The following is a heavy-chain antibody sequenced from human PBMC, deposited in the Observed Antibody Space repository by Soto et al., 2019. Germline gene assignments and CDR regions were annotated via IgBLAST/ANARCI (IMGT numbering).Heavy chain of an antibody. Sequence: QITLKESGPTLVKPTQTLTLTCTFSGFSLSTTRVGVGWLRQPPGKALEWLALIYWDDDKRYSPFLNSRLTITKDTSKNQVVLTMTNMDPMDTATYFCAHTLVAGLGYYFDYWGQGTLVTVSS. J-gene: IGHJ4*02. D-gene: IGHD6-19*01. CDR2: IYWDDDK. CDR1: GFSLSTTRVG. V-gene: IGHV2-5*02. CDR3: AHTLVAGLGYYFDY.